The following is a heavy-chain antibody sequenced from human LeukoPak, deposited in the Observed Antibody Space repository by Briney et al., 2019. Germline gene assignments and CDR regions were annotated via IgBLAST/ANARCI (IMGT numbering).Heavy chain of an antibody. V-gene: IGHV3-43*02. Sequence: GGSLRLSCAASGFTFDDYAMHWVRQAPGKGLEWVSLISGDGGSTYYADSVKGRFTIPRDNSKNSLYLQMNSLRTEDTALYYCAGYGDYDRRVDYWGQGTLVTVSS. D-gene: IGHD4-17*01. CDR1: GFTFDDYA. CDR3: AGYGDYDRRVDY. J-gene: IGHJ4*02. CDR2: ISGDGGST.